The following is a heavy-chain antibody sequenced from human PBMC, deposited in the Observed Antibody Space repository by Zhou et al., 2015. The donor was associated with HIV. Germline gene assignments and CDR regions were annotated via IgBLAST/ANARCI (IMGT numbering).Heavy chain of an antibody. Sequence: QVQLVESGGGVVQPGKSLRLSCAASGLTFKKFGMHWVRQAPGKGLEWVAVTSYDGSKKYYADSVKGRFIISRDNSKNTLYLQMNSLRIEDTAVYYCARDQSGGXYGDYVASWVMDVWGQGTTVTVSS. J-gene: IGHJ6*02. D-gene: IGHD4-17*01. V-gene: IGHV3-30*03. CDR1: GLTFKKFG. CDR3: ARDQSGGXYGDYVASWVMDV. CDR2: TSYDGSKK.